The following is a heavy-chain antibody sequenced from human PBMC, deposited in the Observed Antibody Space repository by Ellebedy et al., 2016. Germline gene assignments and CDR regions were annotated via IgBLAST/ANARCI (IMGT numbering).Heavy chain of an antibody. Sequence: GGSLRLXCAASGFTFSSYSMNWVRQAPGKGLEWVSSISSSSSYIYYADSVKGRFTISRDNAKNSLYLQMNSPRAEDTAVYYCARGTTVDPFDYWGQGTLVTVSS. D-gene: IGHD4-23*01. CDR1: GFTFSSYS. V-gene: IGHV3-21*01. J-gene: IGHJ4*02. CDR2: ISSSSSYI. CDR3: ARGTTVDPFDY.